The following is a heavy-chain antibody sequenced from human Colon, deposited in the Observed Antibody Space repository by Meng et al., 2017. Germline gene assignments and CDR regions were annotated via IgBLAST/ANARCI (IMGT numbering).Heavy chain of an antibody. Sequence: VQLWQSGAELKTPGASVQGSWKASGYTFTSYAMNWVRQAPGQGLEWMGWINTNTGNPTYAQGFTGRFVFSLDTSVSTAYLQISSLKAADTAVYYCARLYCSGGSCYTIDYWGQGTLVTVSS. D-gene: IGHD2-15*01. CDR3: ARLYCSGGSCYTIDY. J-gene: IGHJ4*02. V-gene: IGHV7-4-1*02. CDR2: INTNTGNP. CDR1: GYTFTSYA.